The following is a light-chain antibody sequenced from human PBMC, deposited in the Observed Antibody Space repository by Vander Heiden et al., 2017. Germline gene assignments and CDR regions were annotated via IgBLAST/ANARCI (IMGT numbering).Light chain of an antibody. CDR1: SSDVGGNNY. V-gene: IGLV2-11*01. CDR3: CSYAGSYV. Sequence: QSALTQPRSVSGSPGPSVTISCTGSSSDVGGNNYVSWYQQHPGKAPKLMTYDVNKRPSGVPDRFSGSKSGNTASLTISGLQAEDEADYYCCSYAGSYVFGTGTKVTVL. CDR2: DVN. J-gene: IGLJ1*01.